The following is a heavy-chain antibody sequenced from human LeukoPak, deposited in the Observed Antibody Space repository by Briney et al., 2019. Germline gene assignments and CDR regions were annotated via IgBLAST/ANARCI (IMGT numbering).Heavy chain of an antibody. D-gene: IGHD3-3*01. J-gene: IGHJ4*02. CDR2: IYYSGST. Sequence: SETLSLTCTVSGGSISSGDYYWSWIRQPPGKGLEWIGNIYYSGSTYYNPSLKSRVTISVDTSKNQFSLKLSSVTAADTAVYYCARTYYDFWSGYSTPYYFDYWGQGTLVTVSS. CDR1: GGSISSGDYY. V-gene: IGHV4-30-4*08. CDR3: ARTYYDFWSGYSTPYYFDY.